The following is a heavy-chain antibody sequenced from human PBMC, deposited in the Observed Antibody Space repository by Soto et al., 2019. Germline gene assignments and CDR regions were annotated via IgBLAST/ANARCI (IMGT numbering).Heavy chain of an antibody. V-gene: IGHV3-30*19. D-gene: IGHD3-3*01. J-gene: IGHJ6*02. CDR3: ARDEAYYDFWSGYYDYYYYYVMDV. Sequence: GGPLRLSWGASGFNFGSYGMHWVRQAPGKGREWVAGISEDGSNKYYADSVKGRVTISRDNSKNTLYLQMNSLRAEDTAAYYCARDEAYYDFWSGYYDYYYYYVMDVWGQGTTVTVSS. CDR1: GFNFGSYG. CDR2: ISEDGSNK.